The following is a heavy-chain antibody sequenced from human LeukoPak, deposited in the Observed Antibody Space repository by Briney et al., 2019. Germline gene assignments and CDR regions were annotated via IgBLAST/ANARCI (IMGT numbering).Heavy chain of an antibody. CDR1: GGSISSYY. Sequence: PSETLSLTCTVFGGSISSYYWSWIRQPPGKGLEWIGYIYYSGSTNYNPSLKSRVTISVDTSKNQFSLKLSSVTAADTAVYYCARVGHYDSGGPIDYWGQGTLVTVSS. V-gene: IGHV4-59*01. CDR2: IYYSGST. J-gene: IGHJ4*02. CDR3: ARVGHYDSGGPIDY. D-gene: IGHD3-22*01.